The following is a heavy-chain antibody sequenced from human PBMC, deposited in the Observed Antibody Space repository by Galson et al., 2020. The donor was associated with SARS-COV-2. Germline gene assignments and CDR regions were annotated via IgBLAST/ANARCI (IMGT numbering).Heavy chain of an antibody. D-gene: IGHD4-17*01. CDR2: IRYDGSNK. J-gene: IGHJ4*02. Sequence: SCAASGFTFSSYGMHWVRQAPGKGLEWVAVIRYDGSNKYYEDSVKGRFTIPRDNSKNKLNLQMNSLRAEDTAVYYCARVQAADYGDYYPDYWGEGTLGAVCS. CDR3: ARVQAADYGDYYPDY. V-gene: IGHV3-33*01. CDR1: GFTFSSYG.